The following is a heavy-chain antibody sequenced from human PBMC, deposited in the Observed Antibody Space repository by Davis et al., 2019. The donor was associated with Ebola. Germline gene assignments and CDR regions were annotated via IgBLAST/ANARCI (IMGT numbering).Heavy chain of an antibody. D-gene: IGHD2-15*01. CDR2: IKQDESEK. Sequence: GESLKISCAASGFTFSSYWMSWVRQAPGKGLEWVANIKQDESEKYYVDSVKGRFTISRDNAQNSLYLQMDILRDDDTAVYYCAKTPVMVGTTPPLDWFDTWGQGALVTVSS. J-gene: IGHJ5*02. CDR1: GFTFSSYW. V-gene: IGHV3-7*03. CDR3: AKTPVMVGTTPPLDWFDT.